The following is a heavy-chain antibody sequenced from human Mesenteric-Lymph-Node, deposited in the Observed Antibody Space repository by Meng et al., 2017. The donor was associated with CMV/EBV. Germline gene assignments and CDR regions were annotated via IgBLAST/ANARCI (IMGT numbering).Heavy chain of an antibody. Sequence: ASVKVSCKASGYTFTGYYMHWVRQAPGQGLEWMGWINPNSGDTNYAQNFQGRVTMTRDTSVNTAYMEVSGLRSDDTAMYYCAREGIFGVITRGWFDSWGQGTLVTVSS. CDR3: AREGIFGVITRGWFDS. J-gene: IGHJ5*01. CDR2: INPNSGDT. D-gene: IGHD3-3*01. V-gene: IGHV1-2*02. CDR1: GYTFTGYY.